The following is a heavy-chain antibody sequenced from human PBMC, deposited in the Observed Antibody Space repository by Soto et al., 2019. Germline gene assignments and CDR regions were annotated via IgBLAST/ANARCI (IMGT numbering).Heavy chain of an antibody. D-gene: IGHD6-19*01. CDR2: ISYDGSNK. CDR1: GFTFSSYG. CDR3: AKAEQWLVHYFDY. V-gene: IGHV3-30*18. Sequence: QVQLVESGGGVVQPGRSLRLSCAASGFTFSSYGMHWVRQAPGKGLEWVAVISYDGSNKYYADSVKGRFTISRDNSKNTLYRQMNSLRAEDTAVYYCAKAEQWLVHYFDYWGQGTLVTVSS. J-gene: IGHJ4*02.